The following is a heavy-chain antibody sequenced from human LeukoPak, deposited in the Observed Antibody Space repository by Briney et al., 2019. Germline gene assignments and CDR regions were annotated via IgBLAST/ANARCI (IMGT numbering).Heavy chain of an antibody. CDR3: ARHVKGATPLFYFDY. CDR1: GASISSSSYY. V-gene: IGHV4-61*05. CDR2: IYYSGST. J-gene: IGHJ4*02. Sequence: PSETLSLTCTVSGASISSSSYYWSWIRQPPGKGLEWIGYIYYSGSTNYNPSLKSRVTISVDTSKNQFSLKLSSVTAADTAVYYCARHVKGATPLFYFDYWGQGTLVTVSS. D-gene: IGHD1-26*01.